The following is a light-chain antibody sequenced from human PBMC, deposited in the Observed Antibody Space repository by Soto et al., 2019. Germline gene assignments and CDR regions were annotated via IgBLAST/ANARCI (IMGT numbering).Light chain of an antibody. CDR2: NAS. J-gene: IGKJ3*01. CDR1: QSVSSY. CDR3: QQRSYWPPQFT. V-gene: IGKV3-11*01. Sequence: EIVLTQSPATLSLSPGERATLSCRASQSVSSYLAWYQQKPGQAPRRLIYNASNRATGIPARFSGSGSGTDFTLTISSLEPEDFAVSFIQQRSYWPPQFTFGPGTKVDFK.